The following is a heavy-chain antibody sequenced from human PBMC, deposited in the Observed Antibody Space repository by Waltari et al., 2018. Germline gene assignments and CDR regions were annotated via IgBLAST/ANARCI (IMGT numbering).Heavy chain of an antibody. CDR1: GGSFSGYY. V-gene: IGHV4-34*01. CDR2: INHGGTT. D-gene: IGHD2-21*02. CDR3: ARGRVRVRGVTQRAYYYGMDV. Sequence: QVQLQQWGAGLLKPSETLSLTCAVYGGSFSGYYWSWIRQPPGKGLEWMGEINHGGTTNDSPSIKSRVTICVGATRNLFALKLSSVTAADTAEYYCARGRVRVRGVTQRAYYYGMDVWGQGTTVTVSS. J-gene: IGHJ6*02.